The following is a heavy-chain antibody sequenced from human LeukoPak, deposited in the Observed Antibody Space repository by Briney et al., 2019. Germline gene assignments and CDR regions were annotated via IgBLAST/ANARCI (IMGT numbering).Heavy chain of an antibody. J-gene: IGHJ4*02. V-gene: IGHV3-74*01. CDR2: ICPDGTVT. CDR1: GFTLSTYC. CDR3: VRDFRSADY. Sequence: GGSLRLSCAASGFTLSTYCMHWVRQAPGKGPMWVSRICPDGTVTNYADSVKARFIISRDNARNTVYLQMNSLRVEDTAVYYCVRDFRSADYWGQGTLVSVSS.